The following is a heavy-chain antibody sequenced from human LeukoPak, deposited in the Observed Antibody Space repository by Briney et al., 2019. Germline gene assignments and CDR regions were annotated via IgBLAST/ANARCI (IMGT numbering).Heavy chain of an antibody. Sequence: GGSLRLSCAASGFTFSSYAMSWVRQAPGKGLEWVSAISGSGGSTYYADSVKGRFTISRDNSKNTLYLQINSLRAEDTAVYYCAKGNDFWSGYTYYYYYGMDVWGQGTTVTVSS. CDR2: ISGSGGST. D-gene: IGHD3-3*01. CDR3: AKGNDFWSGYTYYYYYGMDV. CDR1: GFTFSSYA. J-gene: IGHJ6*02. V-gene: IGHV3-23*01.